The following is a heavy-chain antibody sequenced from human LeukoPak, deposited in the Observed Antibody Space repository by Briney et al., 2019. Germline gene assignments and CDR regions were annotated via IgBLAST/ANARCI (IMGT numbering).Heavy chain of an antibody. V-gene: IGHV3-21*01. CDR2: ISSSSSHI. Sequence: PGGSLRLSCAASGFTFSSYTMNWVRQAPGKGLEWVSLISSSSSHIHYADSVRGRFTISRDNAKNSLYLQMNSLRAEDTAVYYCARSPPFDWLSYYGGNSVGYYYYYMDVWGKGTTVTVSS. CDR3: ARSPPFDWLSYYGGNSVGYYYYYMDV. J-gene: IGHJ6*03. CDR1: GFTFSSYT. D-gene: IGHD4-23*01.